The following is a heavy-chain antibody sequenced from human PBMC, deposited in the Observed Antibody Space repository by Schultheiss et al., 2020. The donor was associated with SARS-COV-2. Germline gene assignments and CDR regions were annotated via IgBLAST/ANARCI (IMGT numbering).Heavy chain of an antibody. D-gene: IGHD3-22*01. Sequence: SETLSLTCAVYGGSFSSYYWSWIRQPPGKGLEYIGYIYYSGSTNCNPSLKSRVTILVDTSKNHFSLKLSSVTAADTAVYYCARGRDYYDSSGYHRWFDPWGQGTLVTVSS. CDR3: ARGRDYYDSSGYHRWFDP. CDR1: GGSFSSYY. J-gene: IGHJ5*02. V-gene: IGHV4-59*01. CDR2: IYYSGST.